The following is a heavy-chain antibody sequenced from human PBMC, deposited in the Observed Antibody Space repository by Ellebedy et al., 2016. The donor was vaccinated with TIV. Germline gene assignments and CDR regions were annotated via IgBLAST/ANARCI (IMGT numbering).Heavy chain of an antibody. D-gene: IGHD3-22*01. CDR3: YGSGYEQDY. CDR1: GGTFSSYA. CDR2: IIPIFGTA. V-gene: IGHV1-69*13. J-gene: IGHJ4*02. Sequence: SVKVSXXASGGTFSSYAISWARQAPGQGLEWMGGIIPIFGTANYAQKFQGRVTITADESTSTAYMELSSLRSEDTAVYYCYGSGYEQDYWGQGTLVTVSS.